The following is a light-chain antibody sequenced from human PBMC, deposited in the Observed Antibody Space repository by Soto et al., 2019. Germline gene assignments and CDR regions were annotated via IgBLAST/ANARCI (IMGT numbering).Light chain of an antibody. V-gene: IGKV1-9*01. CDR3: QSYNTARPT. CDR2: AAS. CDR1: QGISSY. J-gene: IGKJ5*01. Sequence: IQLTQSPSTLSASVGDRVTITCLASQGISSYLAWYQQKPGKAPKLMIYAASTLQSGVPSRFSGSGSGTDCTLTISSLQPEDFATYYCQSYNTARPTFGQGTRLEI.